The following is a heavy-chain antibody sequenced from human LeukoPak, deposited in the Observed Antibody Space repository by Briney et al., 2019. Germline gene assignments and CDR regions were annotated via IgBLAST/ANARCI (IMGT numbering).Heavy chain of an antibody. CDR3: ARDSYYDSSGYPDY. CDR2: IRYDGSKK. CDR1: GFIFSSYG. Sequence: GGSLRLSCAASGFIFSSYGMHWVRQAPGKGLEWVAFIRYDGSKKYYADSVKGRFTISRDNSKNTLYLQMNSLRAEDTAVYYCARDSYYDSSGYPDYWGQGTLVTVSS. D-gene: IGHD3-22*01. V-gene: IGHV3-30*02. J-gene: IGHJ4*02.